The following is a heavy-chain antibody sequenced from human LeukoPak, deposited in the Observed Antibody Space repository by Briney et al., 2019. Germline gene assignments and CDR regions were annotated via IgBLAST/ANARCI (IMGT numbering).Heavy chain of an antibody. CDR2: ISYDGSNK. J-gene: IGHJ4*02. V-gene: IGHV3-30*18. D-gene: IGHD6-19*01. CDR3: AKGPPLYSSGWYVDY. Sequence: PGGTLRLSCAASGFTFSSYGMHWVRQAPGKGLEWVAVISYDGSNKYYADSVKGRFTISRDNSKNTLYLQMNSLRAEDTAVYYCAKGPPLYSSGWYVDYWGQGTLVTVSS. CDR1: GFTFSSYG.